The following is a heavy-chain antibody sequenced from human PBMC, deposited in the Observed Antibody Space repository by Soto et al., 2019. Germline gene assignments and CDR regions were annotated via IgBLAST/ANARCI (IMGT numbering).Heavy chain of an antibody. J-gene: IGHJ6*02. CDR1: GFTFSSYG. D-gene: IGHD3-3*01. CDR2: VWYDGSTQ. Sequence: QVQLVESGGGVVQPGGSLRLSCAASGFTFSSYGMHWVRQAPGKGLQWVALVWYDGSTQYYADSVKGRFTISRDNSKNTLNLQLSSLGAEDTAVYFCARDRQFWGGSYVVFAYKYGMDVWGQGTTVTVSS. CDR3: ARDRQFWGGSYVVFAYKYGMDV. V-gene: IGHV3-33*01.